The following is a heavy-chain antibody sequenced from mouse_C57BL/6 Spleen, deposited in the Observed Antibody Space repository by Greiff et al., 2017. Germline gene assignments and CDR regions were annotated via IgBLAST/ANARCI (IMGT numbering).Heavy chain of an antibody. D-gene: IGHD2-10*02. Sequence: DVHLVESGGGLVKPGGSLKLSCAASGFTFSSYAMSWVRQTPEKRLEWVATISDGGSYTYYPDNVKGRFTISRDNAKNNLYLQMSHLKSEDTAMYYCARGGYGNYYFDYWGQGTTLTVSS. J-gene: IGHJ2*01. CDR1: GFTFSSYA. CDR3: ARGGYGNYYFDY. CDR2: ISDGGSYT. V-gene: IGHV5-4*01.